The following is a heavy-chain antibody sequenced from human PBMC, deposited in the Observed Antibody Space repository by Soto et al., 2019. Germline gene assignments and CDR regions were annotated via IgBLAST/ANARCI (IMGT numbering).Heavy chain of an antibody. V-gene: IGHV4-34*01. CDR3: ATLPHGWSGNYYYYGMDV. CDR2: VDTSGIT. J-gene: IGHJ6*02. Sequence: SETLSLTCAVYGGSLNDYSWTWIRQAPRRGLEWIGEVDTSGITNYNPSLESRITFSIDTSNSQFSLRLSSVTAADTAVYYCATLPHGWSGNYYYYGMDVWGQGTTVTVPS. D-gene: IGHD3-3*01. CDR1: GGSLNDYS.